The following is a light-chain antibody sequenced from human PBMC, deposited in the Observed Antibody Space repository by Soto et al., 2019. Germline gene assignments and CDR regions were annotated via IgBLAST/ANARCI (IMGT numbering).Light chain of an antibody. Sequence: IQMTQSPSSLSATVGDRVTITCRASQDVSSYLVWYQQKPGKAPELLIYAASTLQSGAPLRFSGSGSGTEFTLTISSLQPEDFATYYCQQLSYYPRTFGQGTKLEIK. CDR1: QDVSSY. V-gene: IGKV1-9*01. CDR3: QQLSYYPRT. CDR2: AAS. J-gene: IGKJ2*01.